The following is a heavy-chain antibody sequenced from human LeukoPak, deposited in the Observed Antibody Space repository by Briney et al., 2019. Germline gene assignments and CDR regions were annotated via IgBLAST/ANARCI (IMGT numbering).Heavy chain of an antibody. CDR2: IYYSETT. CDR1: GGSIGTTNYY. D-gene: IGHD3-9*01. CDR3: ARQRADYFYYYVDV. J-gene: IGHJ6*03. Sequence: SETLSLTCTVSGGSIGTTNYYWGWLRQPPGEGLEWIGSIYYSETTYDNPSLESRVTISIETSKNQFSPKLSSVTAADTAVYYCARQRADYFYYYVDVWGKGTTVTVS. V-gene: IGHV4-39*01.